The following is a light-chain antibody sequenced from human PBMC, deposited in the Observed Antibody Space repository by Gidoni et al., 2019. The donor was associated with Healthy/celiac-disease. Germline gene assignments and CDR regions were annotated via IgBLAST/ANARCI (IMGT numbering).Light chain of an antibody. CDR2: AAS. Sequence: DIQMTQSPSSLSASVGDRVTLTCRASQSISSYLNWYQQKPGKAPKLLIYAASSLQSGVPSRFRGSGSGTDFTLTISSLQPADFETYYCQQSYSTTTFXQXTKVEIK. CDR3: QQSYSTTT. V-gene: IGKV1-39*01. CDR1: QSISSY. J-gene: IGKJ1*01.